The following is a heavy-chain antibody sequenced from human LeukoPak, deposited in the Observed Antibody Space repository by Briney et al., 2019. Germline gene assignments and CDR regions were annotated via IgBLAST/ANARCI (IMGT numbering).Heavy chain of an antibody. Sequence: GGSLRLSCAASGFTFSSYGMSWVRQAPGKGLEWVSAISGSGGNTYYADSVKGRFTISRDNSKNTLYLQMNSLRAEDTAVYYCAKYYDILTGYYFREYYFDYWGQGTLVTVSS. J-gene: IGHJ4*02. CDR3: AKYYDILTGYYFREYYFDY. V-gene: IGHV3-23*01. CDR1: GFTFSSYG. D-gene: IGHD3-9*01. CDR2: ISGSGGNT.